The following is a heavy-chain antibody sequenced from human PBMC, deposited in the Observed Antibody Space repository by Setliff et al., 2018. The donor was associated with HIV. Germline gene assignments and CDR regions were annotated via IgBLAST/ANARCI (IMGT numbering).Heavy chain of an antibody. CDR3: ARDRGGYSLD. CDR1: GYPISSGSYY. Sequence: SETLSLTCTVSGYPISSGSYYWSWIRQPAGKGLEWIGHVYTSGSTDYNPSLNSRLTISIDTSRNQFSLRLTSVTAADTAVYYCARDRGGYSLDWGQGTLVTVSS. V-gene: IGHV4-61*09. CDR2: VYTSGST. D-gene: IGHD3-22*01. J-gene: IGHJ4*02.